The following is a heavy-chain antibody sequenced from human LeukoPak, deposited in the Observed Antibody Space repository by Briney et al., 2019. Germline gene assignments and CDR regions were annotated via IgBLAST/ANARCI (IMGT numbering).Heavy chain of an antibody. Sequence: GGSLRLSCAASGFTFSSYGMHWVRQAPGKWLEWVAFIRYDGSNKYYADSVKGRFTISRDNSKNTLYLQMNSLRAEDTAVYYCAKPAKTDYADYWGQGTLVTVSS. CDR1: GFTFSSYG. V-gene: IGHV3-30*02. CDR2: IRYDGSNK. J-gene: IGHJ4*02. D-gene: IGHD1-14*01. CDR3: AKPAKTDYADY.